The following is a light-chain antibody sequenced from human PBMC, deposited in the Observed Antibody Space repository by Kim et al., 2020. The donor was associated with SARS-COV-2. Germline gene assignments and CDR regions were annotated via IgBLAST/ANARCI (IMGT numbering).Light chain of an antibody. J-gene: IGLJ3*02. CDR2: EVS. Sequence: QSALTQPASVSGSPGQSITISCTGTSSDVGNYNLVSWYQQHPGKVPKFMIYEVSKRPSGVSNRFSGSKSGNTASLTISGLQAEDEADYYCCSYDGNRDIVVFGGGTQLTVL. CDR3: CSYDGNRDIVV. CDR1: SSDVGNYNL. V-gene: IGLV2-23*02.